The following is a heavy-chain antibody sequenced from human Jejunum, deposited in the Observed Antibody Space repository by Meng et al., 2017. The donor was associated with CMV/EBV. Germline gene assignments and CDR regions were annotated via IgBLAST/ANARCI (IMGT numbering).Heavy chain of an antibody. CDR1: GFAFSSYW. CDR3: ARLGYTRYYGMDV. D-gene: IGHD2-15*01. V-gene: IGHV3-74*01. Sequence: SGFAFSSYWMHWVRQAPGKGLVWVSRINSDGSSTSYADSVKGRFTISRDNAKNTLYLQMNSLRDEDTAVYYCARLGYTRYYGMDVWGQGTTVTVSS. CDR2: INSDGSST. J-gene: IGHJ6*02.